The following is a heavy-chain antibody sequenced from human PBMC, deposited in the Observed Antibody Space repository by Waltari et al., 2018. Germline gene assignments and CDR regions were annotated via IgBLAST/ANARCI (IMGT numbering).Heavy chain of an antibody. CDR1: GFPFSSYE. V-gene: IGHV3-48*03. D-gene: IGHD3-10*01. J-gene: IGHJ4*02. CDR3: AREPTGSHHVY. Sequence: EVQLVESGGGLVQPGGSLRLSCAASGFPFSSYEMNWVRQAPGKGLEWVSYISSSGSTIYYADSVKGRFTISRDNAKNSLYLQMNSLRAEDTAVYYCAREPTGSHHVYWGQGTLVTVSS. CDR2: ISSSGSTI.